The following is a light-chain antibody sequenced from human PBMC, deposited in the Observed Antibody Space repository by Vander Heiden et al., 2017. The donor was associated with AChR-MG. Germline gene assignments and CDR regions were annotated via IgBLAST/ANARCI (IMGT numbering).Light chain of an antibody. Sequence: QSVLTQPPSVSRAPGQRVTISCTGSSSNIGAGYDVHWYHQLPGTAPKLLIYGNSIRPSGVPDRFSGSKSGTSAAVAITGLQAEDEADYYCQSYDSSMSGSVFGGGTKLTVL. CDR3: QSYDSSMSGSV. V-gene: IGLV1-40*01. CDR2: GNS. CDR1: SSNIGAGYD. J-gene: IGLJ3*02.